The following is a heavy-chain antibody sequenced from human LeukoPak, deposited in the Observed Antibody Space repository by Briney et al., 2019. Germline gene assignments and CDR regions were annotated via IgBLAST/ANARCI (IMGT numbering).Heavy chain of an antibody. Sequence: SETLSLTCTVSGGSISSYYWSWIRQPPGKGLEWIGYIYYSGSTNYNPSLKSRVTISVDRSKNQFSLKLSSVTAADTAVYYCARVRYCSSTSCYYFDYWGQGTLVTVSS. J-gene: IGHJ4*02. CDR1: GGSISSYY. D-gene: IGHD2-2*01. CDR2: IYYSGST. V-gene: IGHV4-59*12. CDR3: ARVRYCSSTSCYYFDY.